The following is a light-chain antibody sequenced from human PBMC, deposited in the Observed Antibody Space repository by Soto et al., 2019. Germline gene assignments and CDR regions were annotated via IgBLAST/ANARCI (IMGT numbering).Light chain of an antibody. J-gene: IGLJ2*01. Sequence: QSVLTQPASVSGSPGQSITISCTGTSSDVGSYNLVSWYQQHPGKAPKLMIYEGSKRPSGVSNGFSGSKSGNTASLTISGLQAEDEADYYCCSYAGSSTHVVFGGGTKLTVL. CDR2: EGS. V-gene: IGLV2-23*01. CDR3: CSYAGSSTHVV. CDR1: SSDVGSYNL.